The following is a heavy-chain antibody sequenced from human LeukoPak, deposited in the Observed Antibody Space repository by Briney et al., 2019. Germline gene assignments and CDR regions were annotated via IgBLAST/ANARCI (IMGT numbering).Heavy chain of an antibody. V-gene: IGHV3-74*01. CDR2: INTAGSSA. J-gene: IGHJ4*02. Sequence: GGALRLSCAASAFTFSNYWLYWVRQAPAKGLVWVSRINTAGSSADYADSVKGRFTISRDNARNTLYLQMNSLRAEDTAVYYCARDITLVRGGRSDYWGQGTLVTVSS. CDR3: ARDITLVRGGRSDY. CDR1: AFTFSNYW. D-gene: IGHD3-10*01.